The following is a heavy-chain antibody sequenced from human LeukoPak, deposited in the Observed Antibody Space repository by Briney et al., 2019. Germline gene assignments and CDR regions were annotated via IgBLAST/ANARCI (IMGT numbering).Heavy chain of an antibody. CDR1: GFTFSSYA. CDR2: ISYDGSNK. D-gene: IGHD3-16*02. V-gene: IGHV3-30*04. CDR3: AGGELSAFDY. Sequence: GRSLRLSCAASGFTFSSYAMHWVRQAPGKGLEWVAVISYDGSNKYYADSVKGRFTISRDNSKNTLYLQMNSLRAEDTAVYYCAGGELSAFDYWGQRTLVTVSS. J-gene: IGHJ4*02.